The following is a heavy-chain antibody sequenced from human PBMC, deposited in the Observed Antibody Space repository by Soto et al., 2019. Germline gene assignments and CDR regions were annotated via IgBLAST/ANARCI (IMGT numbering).Heavy chain of an antibody. CDR3: ARVTIAVAGTAGYFDL. CDR1: GFTFSSYA. D-gene: IGHD6-19*01. V-gene: IGHV3-30-3*01. Sequence: QVQLVESGGGVVKPGRSLRLSCAASGFTFSSYAMHWVRQAPGKGLEWVAVISYDGSNKYYADSVKGRFTISRDNSKNTLYLQMNSLRAEDTALYYCARVTIAVAGTAGYFDLWGRGTLVTVSS. CDR2: ISYDGSNK. J-gene: IGHJ2*01.